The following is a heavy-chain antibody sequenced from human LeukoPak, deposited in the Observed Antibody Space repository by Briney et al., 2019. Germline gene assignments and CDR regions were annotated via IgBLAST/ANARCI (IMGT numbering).Heavy chain of an antibody. V-gene: IGHV3-48*01. J-gene: IGHJ3*02. CDR1: GFTVSSNY. CDR2: IGSSSSTI. D-gene: IGHD3-22*01. Sequence: TGGSLRLSCAASGFTVSSNYMSWVRQAPGKGLEWVSYIGSSSSTIYYADSVKGRFTISRDNAKNSLYLQMNSLRAEDTAVYYCARDHHRRHYDSQARDTFDIWGQGTMVTVSS. CDR3: ARDHHRRHYDSQARDTFDI.